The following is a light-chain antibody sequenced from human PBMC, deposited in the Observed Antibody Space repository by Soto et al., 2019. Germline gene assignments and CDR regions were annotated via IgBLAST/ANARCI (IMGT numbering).Light chain of an antibody. CDR1: SSDVGAYDY. J-gene: IGLJ1*01. V-gene: IGLV2-8*01. CDR3: SSFTSRFTFV. CDR2: EIN. Sequence: QSVLTQPPSASGSPGQSVTISCTGTSSDVGAYDYVSWYQQHPGKAPKLMIYEINKRPSGVPDRFSGSKSGNTASLTVSGLQAEDEADYYCSSFTSRFTFVFGTGTKVTVL.